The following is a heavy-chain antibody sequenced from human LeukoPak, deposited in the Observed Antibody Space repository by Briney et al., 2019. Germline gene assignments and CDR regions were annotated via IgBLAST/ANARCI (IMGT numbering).Heavy chain of an antibody. CDR3: AKDLQWELPRGDALDI. Sequence: ASVKVSCKASGYTFTGYYMHWVRQAPGRGLEWMGWINPKSGGTNYAQSFQGRVTMTRNTSISTAYMELSRLRSDDTAVYYCAKDLQWELPRGDALDIWGQGTMVTVSS. J-gene: IGHJ3*02. D-gene: IGHD1-26*01. CDR1: GYTFTGYY. CDR2: INPKSGGT. V-gene: IGHV1-2*02.